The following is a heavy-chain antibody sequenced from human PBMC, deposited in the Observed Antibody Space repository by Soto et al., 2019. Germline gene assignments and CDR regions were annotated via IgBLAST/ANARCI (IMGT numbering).Heavy chain of an antibody. CDR1: GGSFSGYY. D-gene: IGHD3-3*01. J-gene: IGHJ6*03. Sequence: QVQLQQWGAGLLKPSETLSLTCAVYGGSFSGYYWSWIRQPPGKGLEWIGEINHSGSTNYNPSLKSRVTISVDTSKNQFSLKLSSVTAADTAVYYCARGGAYYDFCSGYSVHPYYYMDVWGKGTTVTVSS. CDR3: ARGGAYYDFCSGYSVHPYYYMDV. CDR2: INHSGST. V-gene: IGHV4-34*01.